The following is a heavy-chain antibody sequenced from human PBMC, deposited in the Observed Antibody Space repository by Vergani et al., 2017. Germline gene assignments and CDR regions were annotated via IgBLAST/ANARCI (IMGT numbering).Heavy chain of an antibody. V-gene: IGHV3-20*04. Sequence: EVQLVESGGGVVRPGGSLRLSCAASGFTFDDYGMSWVRQAPGKGLEWVSGINWNGGSSGYADSVKGRFTISRDNAKNSLYLQMNSLRAEDTALYYCAGTSSAYSGYDLLYYFDYWGQGTLVTVSS. CDR3: AGTSSAYSGYDLLYYFDY. D-gene: IGHD5-12*01. CDR2: INWNGGSS. J-gene: IGHJ4*02. CDR1: GFTFDDYG.